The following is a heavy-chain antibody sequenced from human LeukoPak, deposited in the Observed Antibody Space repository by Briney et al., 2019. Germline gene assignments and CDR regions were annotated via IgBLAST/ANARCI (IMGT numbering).Heavy chain of an antibody. D-gene: IGHD5-12*01. Sequence: GGSLRLSCAASGFTFSSYEMNWVRQAPGKGLEWVSSISNTGIHMFYADSVKGRFTISRDNAENSLYLQMNSLRAEDTAVYYCARDRWVATKYEGDFDYWGQGTLVTVSS. J-gene: IGHJ4*02. CDR3: ARDRWVATKYEGDFDY. V-gene: IGHV3-48*03. CDR1: GFTFSSYE. CDR2: ISNTGIHM.